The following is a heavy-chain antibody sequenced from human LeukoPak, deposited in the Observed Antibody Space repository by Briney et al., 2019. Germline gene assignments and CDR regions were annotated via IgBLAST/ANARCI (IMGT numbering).Heavy chain of an antibody. CDR1: GYTFTGYY. CDR2: INPNSGGT. CDR3: ARGAETTTNWFDP. D-gene: IGHD1-7*01. J-gene: IGHJ5*02. Sequence: ASVKVSCKASGYTFTGYYMHWVRQAPGQGLEWMGRINPNSGGTNYAQKFQGRVTVTRDTYISTAYMELSRLTSDDTAVYYCARGAETTTNWFDPWGQGTLVTVSS. V-gene: IGHV1-2*06.